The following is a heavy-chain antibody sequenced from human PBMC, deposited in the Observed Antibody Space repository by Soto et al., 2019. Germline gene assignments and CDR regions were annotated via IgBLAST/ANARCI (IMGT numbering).Heavy chain of an antibody. D-gene: IGHD3-22*01. CDR3: TTVAYYYDSSGYPGH. CDR2: IKSKTDGGTT. Sequence: GGSLRLSCAASGFTFSNAWLYWVRQAPGKGLEWVGRIKSKTDGGTTDYDAHVKGRFTISRDDSKNTLYLQMNSLKTEDTAVYYCTTVAYYYDSSGYPGHWGQGTLVTVSS. V-gene: IGHV3-15*07. J-gene: IGHJ4*02. CDR1: GFTFSNAW.